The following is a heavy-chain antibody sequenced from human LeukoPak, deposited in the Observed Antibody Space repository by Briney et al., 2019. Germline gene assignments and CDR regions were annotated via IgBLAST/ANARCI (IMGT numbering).Heavy chain of an antibody. CDR2: IDPNSGGT. D-gene: IGHD6-13*01. J-gene: IGHJ5*02. Sequence: ASVKVSCKASGYTFTGYYMHWVRQAPGQGLEWMGWIDPNSGGTNYAQKFQGRVTMTRDTSISTAYMELSRLRSDDTAVYYCARGVGRSSSWSNWFDPWGQGTLVTVSS. CDR3: ARGVGRSSSWSNWFDP. V-gene: IGHV1-2*02. CDR1: GYTFTGYY.